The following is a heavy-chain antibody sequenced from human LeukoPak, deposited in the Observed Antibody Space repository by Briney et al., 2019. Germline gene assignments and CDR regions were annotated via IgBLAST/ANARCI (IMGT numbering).Heavy chain of an antibody. D-gene: IGHD3-16*01. CDR2: IWYDGSNK. CDR1: GFTFSSYG. Sequence: PGGSLRLSCAASGFTFSSYGMHCGRQAPGKGLEWVAVIWYDGSNKYYADSVKGRFTISRDNSKNTLYLQMNSLRAEDTAVYYCAKLGSEGREVYYYYMDVWGKGTTVTVSS. V-gene: IGHV3-33*06. CDR3: AKLGSEGREVYYYYMDV. J-gene: IGHJ6*03.